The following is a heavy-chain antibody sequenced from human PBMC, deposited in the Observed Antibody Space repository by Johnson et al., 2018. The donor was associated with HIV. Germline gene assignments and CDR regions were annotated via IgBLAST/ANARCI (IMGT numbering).Heavy chain of an antibody. V-gene: IGHV3-23*04. CDR3: ARRHSSSASGAFDI. J-gene: IGHJ3*02. CDR1: GFTFSSYV. D-gene: IGHD6-6*01. CDR2: ISGSGGSI. Sequence: VQLVESGGGVVQPGRSLRLSCAASGFTFSSYVMTWVRQAPGKGLEWVSVISGSGGSIYYADSVKGRFTLSRDTSKNSLYLQMNSLRAEDTALYYCARRHSSSASGAFDIWGQGTMVTVSS.